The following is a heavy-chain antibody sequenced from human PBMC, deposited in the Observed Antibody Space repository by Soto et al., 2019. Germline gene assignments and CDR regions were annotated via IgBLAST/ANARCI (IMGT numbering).Heavy chain of an antibody. CDR1: GFIFTTHG. V-gene: IGHV3-33*05. CDR3: ATPWCGSNGYFIQH. D-gene: IGHD3-22*01. J-gene: IGHJ1*01. Sequence: GGSLRLSCEASGFIFTTHGMHWVRQAPGKGLEWVAMISYDGGNQYYADSVKGRFTISRDDSKNTVYLQMNSLRAEDTAVYYCATPWCGSNGYFIQHWGQGTLVTVSS. CDR2: ISYDGGNQ.